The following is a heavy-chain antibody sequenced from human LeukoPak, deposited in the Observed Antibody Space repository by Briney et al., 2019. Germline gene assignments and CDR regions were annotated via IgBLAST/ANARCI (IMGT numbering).Heavy chain of an antibody. D-gene: IGHD3-16*01. CDR1: GYTLTELS. Sequence: ASVKVSRMVSGYTLTELSMYWVRQAPGKGGEWMGGFDVEDGETIYAQKLQGRVTMTEDTSTDTAYMELSGLRSEDSAVYHCATGRGGSFDGWGQGRMVTVSS. J-gene: IGHJ3*01. CDR2: FDVEDGET. V-gene: IGHV1-24*01. CDR3: ATGRGGSFDG.